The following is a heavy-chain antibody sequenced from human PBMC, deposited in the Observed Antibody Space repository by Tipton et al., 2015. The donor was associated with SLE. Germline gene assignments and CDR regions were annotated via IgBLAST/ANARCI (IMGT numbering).Heavy chain of an antibody. CDR1: GGSVSSGSYY. CDR3: ARDSVNYGSGARGMDV. CDR2: IYYSGST. Sequence: TLSLTCTVSGGSVSSGSYYWSWIRQPPGKGLEWIGYIYYSGSTYYNPSLKSRVTISVDTSKNQFSLKLSSVTAADTAVYYCARDSVNYGSGARGMDVWGQGTTVTVSS. D-gene: IGHD3-10*01. J-gene: IGHJ6*02. V-gene: IGHV4-61*01.